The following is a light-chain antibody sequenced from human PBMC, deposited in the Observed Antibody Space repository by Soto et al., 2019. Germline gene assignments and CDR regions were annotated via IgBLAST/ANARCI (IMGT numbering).Light chain of an antibody. CDR2: DSS. Sequence: DIQLTQSPSSLSASVGDRITITCRASQSISTYLNWYQQKPGEAPTLLVYDSSTLQSGVPSRFSGSGFGAEFTLTVSSLQPEDVATYYCQQSYSNPTWTFGQGTKVDIK. CDR1: QSISTY. J-gene: IGKJ1*01. CDR3: QQSYSNPTWT. V-gene: IGKV1-39*01.